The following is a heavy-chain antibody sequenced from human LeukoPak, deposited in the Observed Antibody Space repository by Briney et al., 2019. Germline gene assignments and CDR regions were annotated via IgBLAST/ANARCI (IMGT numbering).Heavy chain of an antibody. D-gene: IGHD6-6*01. J-gene: IGHJ4*02. Sequence: KPSETLSLPCTVSGGSISSSSYYWGWIRQPPGKGLEWIGSIYYSGSTYYNPSLKSRVTISVDTSKNQFSLKLSSVTAADTAVYYCARYFRIAASIDYWGQGTLVTVSS. CDR2: IYYSGST. V-gene: IGHV4-39*01. CDR1: GGSISSSSYY. CDR3: ARYFRIAASIDY.